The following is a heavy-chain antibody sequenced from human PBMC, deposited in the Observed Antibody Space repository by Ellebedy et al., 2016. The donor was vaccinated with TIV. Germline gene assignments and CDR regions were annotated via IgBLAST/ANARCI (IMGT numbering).Heavy chain of an antibody. CDR1: GFTFSSYA. Sequence: GGSLRLXXAVSGFTFSSYAMSWVRQTPGKGLEWVSGISDSGLSTYHADSVKGRFTMSRDNSKNTLYLQMNSLRAEDTAIYYCVRTPRVSNLVLVYFDNWGQGTLVTVSS. D-gene: IGHD1-14*01. CDR3: VRTPRVSNLVLVYFDN. V-gene: IGHV3-23*01. J-gene: IGHJ4*02. CDR2: ISDSGLST.